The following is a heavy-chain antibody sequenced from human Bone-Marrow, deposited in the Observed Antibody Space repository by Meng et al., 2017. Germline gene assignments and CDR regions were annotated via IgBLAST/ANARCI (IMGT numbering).Heavy chain of an antibody. CDR1: GGSISSSSYY. V-gene: IGHV4-39*07. Sequence: QRGVQESGQGLVKPSGTLSLPCTVSGGSISSSSYYWGWIRQPPGKGLEWIGSIYYSGSTYYNPSLKRRVTISVDTSKNQFSLKLSSVTAADTAVYYCARDCPSPFRWFDPWGQGTLVTVSS. J-gene: IGHJ5*02. CDR2: IYYSGST. CDR3: ARDCPSPFRWFDP.